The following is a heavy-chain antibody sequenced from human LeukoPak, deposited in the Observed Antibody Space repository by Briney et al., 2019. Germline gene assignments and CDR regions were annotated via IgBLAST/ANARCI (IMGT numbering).Heavy chain of an antibody. CDR1: GFTFSSYS. CDR3: ARDPDSSGYCAWDWFDP. V-gene: IGHV3-21*01. D-gene: IGHD3-22*01. J-gene: IGHJ5*02. Sequence: GGSLRLSCAASGFTFSSYSMNWVRQAPGKGLEWVSSISSSSSYIYYADSVKGRFTISRDNAKNSLYLQMNSLRAEDTAVYYCARDPDSSGYCAWDWFDPWGQGTLVTVSS. CDR2: ISSSSSYI.